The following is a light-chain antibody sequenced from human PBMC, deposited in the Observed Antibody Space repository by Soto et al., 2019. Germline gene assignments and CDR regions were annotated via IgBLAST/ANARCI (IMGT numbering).Light chain of an antibody. Sequence: EIVMTQSPATLSVSPGERATLSCRASQRISINLAWYQQKPGQAPRLLIYRASTRATGIPARFSGSGSETEFTLTISSLQSEDSAVYYCQHYNNWPPYTFGQGTKLEIK. V-gene: IGKV3-15*01. CDR2: RAS. CDR1: QRISIN. CDR3: QHYNNWPPYT. J-gene: IGKJ2*01.